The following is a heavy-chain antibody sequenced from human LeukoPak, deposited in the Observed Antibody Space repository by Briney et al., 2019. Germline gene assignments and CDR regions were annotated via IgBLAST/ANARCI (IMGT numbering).Heavy chain of an antibody. CDR2: ISYSGST. Sequence: SETLSLTCTVSGGSIRSRGYYWSWVRQHPGTSLEWIESISYSGSTYYNPSLKSRVTISGDTSKNQFSLRLTSVSAADTAVYYCASDQNSGFGHWGQGTLVTVSS. CDR3: ASDQNSGFGH. D-gene: IGHD4-23*01. J-gene: IGHJ4*02. CDR1: GGSIRSRGYY. V-gene: IGHV4-31*03.